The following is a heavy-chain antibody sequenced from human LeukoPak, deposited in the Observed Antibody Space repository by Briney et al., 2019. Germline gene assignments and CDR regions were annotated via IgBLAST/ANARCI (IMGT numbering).Heavy chain of an antibody. D-gene: IGHD3-22*01. J-gene: IGHJ4*02. V-gene: IGHV1-46*01. Sequence: ASVKVSCKASGYTFTSYYMHWVRQAPGQGLEWMGIINPGGGSTSYAQKFQGRVTITADKSTSTAYMELSSLRSEDTAVYYCASAPTYYYDSSGYQDNDYWGQGTLVTVSS. CDR3: ASAPTYYYDSSGYQDNDY. CDR2: INPGGGST. CDR1: GYTFTSYY.